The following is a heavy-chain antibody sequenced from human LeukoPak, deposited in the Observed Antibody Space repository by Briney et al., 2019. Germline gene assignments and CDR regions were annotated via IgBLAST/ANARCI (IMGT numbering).Heavy chain of an antibody. V-gene: IGHV1-8*01. CDR3: YYCGSEGFDY. D-gene: IGHD3-10*01. J-gene: IGHJ4*02. CDR1: GYTFTSYD. Sequence: GASVKVSCKASGYTFTSYDINWVRQATGQGLEWMGWMHPNSGNTGYAQKFQGRVSLTRNTSISTAYMELSSLRSEDTAVYYCYYCGSEGFDYWGQGTLVTVSS. CDR2: MHPNSGNT.